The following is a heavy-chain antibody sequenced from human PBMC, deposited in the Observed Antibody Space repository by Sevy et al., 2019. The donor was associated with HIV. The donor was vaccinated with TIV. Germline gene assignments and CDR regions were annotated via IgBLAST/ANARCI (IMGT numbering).Heavy chain of an antibody. J-gene: IGHJ3*02. CDR2: ISSSSSYT. CDR1: GFTFSDYY. D-gene: IGHD3-22*01. V-gene: IGHV3-11*06. Sequence: GGSLRLSCAASGFTFSDYYMSWIRQDPGKGLEWVSYISSSSSYTNYADSVKGRFTISRDNAKNSLYLQMNSLRAEDTAVYYCARDKGITMTEDAFDIWGQGTMVTVSS. CDR3: ARDKGITMTEDAFDI.